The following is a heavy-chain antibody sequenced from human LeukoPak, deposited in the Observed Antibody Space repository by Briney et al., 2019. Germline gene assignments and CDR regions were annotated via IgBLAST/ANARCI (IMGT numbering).Heavy chain of an antibody. CDR2: IYYSGGT. Sequence: SETLSLTCTVSGGSISSYYWSWIRQPPGKGLEWIGYIYYSGGTNYNPSLKSRVTISVDTSKNQFSLKLSSVTAADTAVYYCARDHGDYRFDYWGQGTLVTVSS. V-gene: IGHV4-59*01. CDR1: GGSISSYY. D-gene: IGHD4-17*01. CDR3: ARDHGDYRFDY. J-gene: IGHJ4*02.